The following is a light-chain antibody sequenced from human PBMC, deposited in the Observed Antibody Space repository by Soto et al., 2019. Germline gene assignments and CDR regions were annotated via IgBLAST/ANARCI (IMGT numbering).Light chain of an antibody. CDR2: DAS. J-gene: IGKJ1*01. CDR1: QSISSW. CDR3: QQYNSQKT. Sequence: DFQMTQSPSTLSASVGDRVTITCRASQSISSWLAWYQQKPGKAPKLLIYDASSLESGVPSRFSGSGSGTEFTLTISSLQPDDFATYYCQQYNSQKTFGQGTKVDIK. V-gene: IGKV1-5*01.